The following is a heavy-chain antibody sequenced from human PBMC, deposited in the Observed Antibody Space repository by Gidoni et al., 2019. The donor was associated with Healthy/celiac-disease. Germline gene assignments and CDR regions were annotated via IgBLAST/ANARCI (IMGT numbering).Heavy chain of an antibody. Sequence: ELQLVESGGVVVTPGGSLRLSCAVSGFTFADNTMHCVRQAPGKGLEWVSLISWDGGSTYYADSVKGRFTISRDNSKNSLYLQMNSLRTEDTALYYCAKPSLRAHEVDFWFDYWGQGTLVTVSS. CDR3: AKPSLRAHEVDFWFDY. CDR1: GFTFADNT. V-gene: IGHV3-43*01. D-gene: IGHD3-3*01. CDR2: ISWDGGST. J-gene: IGHJ4*02.